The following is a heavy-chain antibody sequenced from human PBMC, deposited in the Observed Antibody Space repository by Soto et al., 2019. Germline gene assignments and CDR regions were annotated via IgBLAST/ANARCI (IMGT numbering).Heavy chain of an antibody. CDR3: ARGRTILWFGELFCFDP. CDR1: GGTFSSYA. CDR2: IIPIFGTA. D-gene: IGHD3-10*01. V-gene: IGHV1-69*06. J-gene: IGHJ5*02. Sequence: QVQLVQSGAEVKKPGSSVKVSCKASGGTFSSYAISWVRQAPGQGLEWMGGIIPIFGTANYAQKFQGRVTITADKSTSRAYMELSSLRSEDTAVYYCARGRTILWFGELFCFDPWGQGTLVTVSS.